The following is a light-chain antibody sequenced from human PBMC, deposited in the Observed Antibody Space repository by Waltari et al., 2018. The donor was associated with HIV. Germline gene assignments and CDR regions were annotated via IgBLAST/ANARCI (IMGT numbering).Light chain of an antibody. CDR3: QQYYSHPPLYS. V-gene: IGKV1-8*01. CDR2: SAS. Sequence: AIRMTQSPSSISASTGDRVNITCRARQGISTYLAWYQQKPGKAPKLLIYSASTLQSGVPSRFSGTGSGTDFTLTISCLQSEDFATYYCQQYYSHPPLYSFGQGTELGIK. J-gene: IGKJ2*03. CDR1: QGISTY.